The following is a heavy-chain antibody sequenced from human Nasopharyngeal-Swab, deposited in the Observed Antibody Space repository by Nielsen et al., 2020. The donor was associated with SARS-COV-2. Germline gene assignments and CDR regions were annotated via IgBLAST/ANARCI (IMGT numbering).Heavy chain of an antibody. D-gene: IGHD3-10*01. CDR3: AKDWKPFESYSYGSGSYVDY. Sequence: WIRQREGKGLDWVAVISYDGTNKYYPASFPFRFIISRDNSKNTLYLQMDSLRAEDTAVYYCAKDWKPFESYSYGSGSYVDYWGQGTLVTVSS. J-gene: IGHJ4*02. V-gene: IGHV3-30*18. CDR2: ISYDGTNK.